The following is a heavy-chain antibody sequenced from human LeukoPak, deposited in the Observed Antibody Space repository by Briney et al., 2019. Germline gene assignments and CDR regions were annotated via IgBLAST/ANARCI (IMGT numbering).Heavy chain of an antibody. CDR3: ARDFPYNYGSGSPSNWFDP. D-gene: IGHD3-10*01. V-gene: IGHV1-18*01. J-gene: IGHJ5*02. CDR2: ISAYNGNT. CDR1: GYTFTNYG. Sequence: GASVKVSCKASGYTFTNYGISWVRQAPGQGLEWMGWISAYNGNTNYAQKLQGRVTMTTDTSRSTGYMELGSLRSDDTAMYYCARDFPYNYGSGSPSNWFDPWGQGTLVTVSS.